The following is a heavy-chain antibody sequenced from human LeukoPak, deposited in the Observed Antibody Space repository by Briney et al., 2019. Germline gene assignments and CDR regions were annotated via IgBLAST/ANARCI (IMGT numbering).Heavy chain of an antibody. V-gene: IGHV3-21*01. CDR1: GFTFSSYS. D-gene: IGHD4-23*01. J-gene: IGHJ4*02. Sequence: GGSLRLSCADSGFTFSSYSMNWVRQAPGKGLEWVSSISSSSSYIYYADSVKGRFTISRDNAKNSLFLQMNSLRAEDTAVYYCARDSTVVTTRDFDYWGQGTLVTVSS. CDR3: ARDSTVVTTRDFDY. CDR2: ISSSSSYI.